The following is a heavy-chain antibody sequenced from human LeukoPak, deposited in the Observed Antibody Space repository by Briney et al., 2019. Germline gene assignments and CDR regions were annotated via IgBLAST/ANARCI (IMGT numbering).Heavy chain of an antibody. CDR1: GFTFSNAW. CDR2: IKSKTDGGTT. CDR3: TTPYYYGSGTITPIYYFDY. J-gene: IGHJ4*02. Sequence: GGSLRLSCAASGFTFSNAWMSWVRQAPGKGLEWVGRIKSKTDGGTTDYEAPVKGRFTISRDDSKNTLYLQMNSLKTEDTAVYYCTTPYYYGSGTITPIYYFDYWGQGTQVTVSS. D-gene: IGHD3-10*01. V-gene: IGHV3-15*01.